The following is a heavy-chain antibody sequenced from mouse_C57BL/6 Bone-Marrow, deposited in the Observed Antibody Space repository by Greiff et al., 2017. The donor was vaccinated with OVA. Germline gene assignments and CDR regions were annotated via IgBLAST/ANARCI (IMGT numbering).Heavy chain of an antibody. D-gene: IGHD2-4*01. CDR2: IYPGSGNT. Sequence: QVQLQQSGAELVRPGASVKLSCKASGYTFSDYYINWVKQRPGQGLEWSARIYPGSGNTYYNEKFKGKATLTAEKSSITAYMQLISLTSEDSAVYFCARSEWIYYDYYFDYWGQGTTLTVSS. CDR3: ARSEWIYYDYYFDY. CDR1: GYTFSDYY. V-gene: IGHV1-76*01. J-gene: IGHJ2*01.